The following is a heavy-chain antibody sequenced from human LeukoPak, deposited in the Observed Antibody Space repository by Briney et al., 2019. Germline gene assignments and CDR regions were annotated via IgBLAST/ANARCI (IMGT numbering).Heavy chain of an antibody. D-gene: IGHD3-10*01. CDR2: ISSSSGHI. CDR1: GFTFSSYK. J-gene: IGHJ6*02. Sequence: GGSLRLSCAASGFTFSSYKMNWVRQAPGKGLEWVSSISSSSGHIYYADSVKGRFTISRDNAKNSLYLQMNSLRAEDTAVYYCARNFGSGSPNYYTYYGLDVWGQGTTVTVSS. CDR3: ARNFGSGSPNYYTYYGLDV. V-gene: IGHV3-21*01.